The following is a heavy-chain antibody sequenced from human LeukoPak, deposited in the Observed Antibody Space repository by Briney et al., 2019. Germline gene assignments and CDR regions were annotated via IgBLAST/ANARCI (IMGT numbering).Heavy chain of an antibody. Sequence: GRSLRLSCAASGFTFSRHDMHWVRQAAGKGLEWVSGFIPAGDRYYAESVTGRFTISRENAKSSLYLEMNSLRVGDTAVYYCVRGGVWGLSSNWLEAWGQGTLVIVSS. CDR3: VRGGVWGLSSNWLEA. V-gene: IGHV3-13*04. CDR1: GFTFSRHD. D-gene: IGHD7-27*01. J-gene: IGHJ5*02. CDR2: FIPAGDR.